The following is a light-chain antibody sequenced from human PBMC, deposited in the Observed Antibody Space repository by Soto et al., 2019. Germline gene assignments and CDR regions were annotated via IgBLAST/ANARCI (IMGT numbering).Light chain of an antibody. Sequence: DIQVTQSPSTLSASVGGRCTITCLAIQTTSSWLAWYQQKPGKAPKLLIYDASSLESGVPSRFSGSGFGTEFTLTISSLQPDDFETYYCQQYNSYPITFGQGTRLEIK. CDR1: QTTSSW. CDR2: DAS. V-gene: IGKV1-5*01. CDR3: QQYNSYPIT. J-gene: IGKJ5*01.